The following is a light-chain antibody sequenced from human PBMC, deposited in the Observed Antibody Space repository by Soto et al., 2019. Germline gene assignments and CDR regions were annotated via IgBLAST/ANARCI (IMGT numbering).Light chain of an antibody. Sequence: ETVMTQSPVTLSVSPGERVTISCRASQCISSNLAWYQQKPGQAPRLLIYGASTRATGFPARFSGSGSGTEFTLTITGLQSEDFAVYYCQQYSNWPPYTFGQGTKLEIK. CDR2: GAS. V-gene: IGKV3-15*01. CDR1: QCISSN. J-gene: IGKJ2*01. CDR3: QQYSNWPPYT.